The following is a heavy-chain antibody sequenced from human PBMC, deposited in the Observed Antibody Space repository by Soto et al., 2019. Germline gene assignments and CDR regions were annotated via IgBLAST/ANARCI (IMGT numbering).Heavy chain of an antibody. CDR3: ARAALLWFGETPEADAFDI. V-gene: IGHV1-18*04. D-gene: IGHD3-10*01. CDR1: GYTFTSYG. CDR2: ISAYNGNT. J-gene: IGHJ3*02. Sequence: ASVKVSCKASGYTFTSYGISWVRQAPGQGLEWMGWISAYNGNTNYAQKLQGRVTMTTDTSTSTAYMELRSLRSDDTAVYYCARAALLWFGETPEADAFDIWGQGTMVTVSS.